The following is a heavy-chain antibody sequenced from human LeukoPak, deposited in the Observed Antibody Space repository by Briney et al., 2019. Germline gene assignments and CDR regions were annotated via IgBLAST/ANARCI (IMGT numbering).Heavy chain of an antibody. J-gene: IGHJ6*02. D-gene: IGHD3-22*01. V-gene: IGHV3-53*01. CDR2: IYSGGST. CDR3: AHYDSSGYPGGMDV. Sequence: GGSLRLSCAASGFTVSSNYMSWVRQAPGKGLEWVSVIYSGGSTYYADSVKGRFTISRDNSKNTLYLQMNSLRAEDTAVYYCAHYDSSGYPGGMDVWGQGTTVTVS. CDR1: GFTVSSNY.